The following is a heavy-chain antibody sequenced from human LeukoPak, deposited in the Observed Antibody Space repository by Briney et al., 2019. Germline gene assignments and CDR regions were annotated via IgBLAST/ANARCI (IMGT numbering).Heavy chain of an antibody. V-gene: IGHV1-18*01. CDR1: GYTFTTYG. Sequence: ASVKLSCKVSGYTFTTYGISWVREARSQALEWMGWISDYKRNTNHAQKLQGRVTMTTDTSTSTAYMELRSLRSDDTAVYYCARDPFDYGDFRGYFDYWGQGTLVTVPS. J-gene: IGHJ4*02. CDR3: ARDPFDYGDFRGYFDY. CDR2: ISDYKRNT. D-gene: IGHD4-17*01.